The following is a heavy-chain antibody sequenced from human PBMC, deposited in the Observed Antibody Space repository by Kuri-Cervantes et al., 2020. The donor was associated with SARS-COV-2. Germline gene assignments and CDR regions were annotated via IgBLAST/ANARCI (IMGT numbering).Heavy chain of an antibody. Sequence: GGSLRLSCAASGFSLRDHGMFWVRQAPGKGLEWVALISSGEDKHYADSVRGRFSISRDNSKNTLYLQMNSLRAEDTAVYYCAKDHVQTTSGPHGYWGQGTLVTVSS. D-gene: IGHD3-16*01. CDR3: AKDHVQTTSGPHGY. J-gene: IGHJ4*02. CDR1: GFSLRDHG. CDR2: ISSGEDK. V-gene: IGHV3-30*18.